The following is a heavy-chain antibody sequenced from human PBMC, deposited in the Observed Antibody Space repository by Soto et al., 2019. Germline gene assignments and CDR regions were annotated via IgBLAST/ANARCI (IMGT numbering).Heavy chain of an antibody. CDR1: GFTFSNYG. V-gene: IGHV3-33*01. J-gene: IGHJ4*02. CDR2: IWLDGSNK. Sequence: QVQLVESGGGVVQPGRSLRLSCAASGFTFSNYGMHWVRQAPGKGLEWVAIIWLDGSNKYYGDSVKGRFTISRDNSKNTLFLQMNSLRGEDTAMYCCARLGGSGGHSIDYWGQGTLVTVSS. D-gene: IGHD3-10*01. CDR3: ARLGGSGGHSIDY.